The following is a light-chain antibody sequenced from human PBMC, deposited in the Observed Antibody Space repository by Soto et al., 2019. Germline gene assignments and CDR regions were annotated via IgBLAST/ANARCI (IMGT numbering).Light chain of an antibody. Sequence: QSALTQPPSASGSPGQSVTISCTGTSSDVGGYNYVSWYQLHPGKAPKLMIYEVTKRPSGVPDRFSGSKSGNTASLTVSGLQAEDEDDYYCSSYAGRNNYVVFGGGTKLTVL. CDR2: EVT. V-gene: IGLV2-8*01. CDR1: SSDVGGYNY. CDR3: SSYAGRNNYVV. J-gene: IGLJ2*01.